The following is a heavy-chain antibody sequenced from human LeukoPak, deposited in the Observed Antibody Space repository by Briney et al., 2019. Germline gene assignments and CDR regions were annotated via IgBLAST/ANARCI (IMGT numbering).Heavy chain of an antibody. CDR2: IIPIFGTA. CDR3: ARTGSGSYYSNWFDL. CDR1: GGTFSSYA. Sequence: ASVKVSCTASGGTFSSYAISWVRQAPGQGLEWMGGIIPIFGTANYAQKFQGRVTITADESTSTAYMELSSLRSEDTAVYYCARTGSGSYYSNWFDLWGRGTLVTVSS. J-gene: IGHJ5*02. D-gene: IGHD3-10*01. V-gene: IGHV1-69*13.